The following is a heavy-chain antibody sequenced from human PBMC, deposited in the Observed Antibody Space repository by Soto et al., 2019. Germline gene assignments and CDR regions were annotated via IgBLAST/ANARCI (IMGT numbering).Heavy chain of an antibody. CDR3: ARSFGIAPTGPFDY. D-gene: IGHD6-13*01. V-gene: IGHV4-31*03. Sequence: QVQLQESGPGLVKPSQTLSLTCTVSGGSISSGGYYWSWIRQHPGNGLEWIGYNYYSGSTYYKPSLKSGVTLTVNTSKNQFALKLSTVTAADTAVYYCARSFGIAPTGPFDYWGQGTLVTVST. CDR2: NYYSGST. CDR1: GGSISSGGYY. J-gene: IGHJ4*02.